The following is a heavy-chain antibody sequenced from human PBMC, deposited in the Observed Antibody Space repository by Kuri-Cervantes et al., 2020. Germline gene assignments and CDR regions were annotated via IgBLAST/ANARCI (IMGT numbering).Heavy chain of an antibody. CDR3: ARDQDSYGFASLGY. Sequence: GGSLRLSCAASGFTFSSYGMHWVRQAPGKGLEWVAVIWYDGSNKYYADSVKGRFTISRDNSKNTLYLQMNSLRAEDTAVYYCARDQDSYGFASLGYWGQGTLVTVSS. D-gene: IGHD5-18*01. V-gene: IGHV3-33*01. CDR1: GFTFSSYG. CDR2: IWYDGSNK. J-gene: IGHJ4*02.